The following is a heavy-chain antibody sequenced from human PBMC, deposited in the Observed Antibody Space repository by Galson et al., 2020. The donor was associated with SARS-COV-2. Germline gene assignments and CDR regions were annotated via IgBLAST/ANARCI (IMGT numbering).Heavy chain of an antibody. CDR1: GGSISSGDYY. J-gene: IGHJ3*02. Sequence: ASETLSLTCTVSGGSISSGDYYWSWIRQPPGKGLEWIGYIYYSGSTYYNPSLKSRVTISVDTSKNQFSLKLSSVTAADTAVYYCARALYSSSWGSAFDIWGQGTMVTVSS. D-gene: IGHD6-13*01. V-gene: IGHV4-30-4*01. CDR3: ARALYSSSWGSAFDI. CDR2: IYYSGST.